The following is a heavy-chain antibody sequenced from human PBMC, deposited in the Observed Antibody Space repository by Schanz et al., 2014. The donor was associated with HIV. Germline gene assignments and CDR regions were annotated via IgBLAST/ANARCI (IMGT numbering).Heavy chain of an antibody. CDR2: MIPILDAP. Sequence: QVQLVQSGAELRKPGSSVKVSCKTSGDPFSSFGINWVRQAPGQGLEWMGGMIPILDAPNYAQKFQGRVFITADESTRTVNMELSSLRSGDTAVYYCARYPRLIDYNTSQGMDVWGQGTTVTVSS. CDR1: GDPFSSFG. CDR3: ARYPRLIDYNTSQGMDV. J-gene: IGHJ6*02. V-gene: IGHV1-69*01. D-gene: IGHD1-20*01.